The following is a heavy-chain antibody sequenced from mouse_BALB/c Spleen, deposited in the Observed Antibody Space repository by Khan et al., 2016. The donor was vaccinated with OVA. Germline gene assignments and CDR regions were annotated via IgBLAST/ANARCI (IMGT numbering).Heavy chain of an antibody. J-gene: IGHJ3*01. Sequence: VELVESGPGLVQPSQSLSITCTVSGFSLTSYGVHWVRQSPGKGLEWLGVIWSVGSTDYNAAFISRLNISKENSKSQAFFKMNSLQANDTAIYYCARNYDYDEGLAYWGQGTLVTVSA. CDR1: GFSLTSYG. CDR3: ARNYDYDEGLAY. CDR2: IWSVGST. V-gene: IGHV2-2*02. D-gene: IGHD2-4*01.